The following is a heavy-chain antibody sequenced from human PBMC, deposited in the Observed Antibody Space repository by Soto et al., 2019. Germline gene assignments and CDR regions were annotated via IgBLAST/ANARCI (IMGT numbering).Heavy chain of an antibody. V-gene: IGHV1-3*01. CDR2: INAGYGNT. CDR3: ARDTGDGTFDF. CDR1: GYTFTSYG. D-gene: IGHD7-27*01. Sequence: ASVKVSCKASGYTFTSYGISWVRQAPGQRLELMGWINAGYGNTKSSQKFRDRVTISRDTSASTAYMELTSLSSEDTAVYYCARDTGDGTFDFWGQGTLVTVSS. J-gene: IGHJ4*02.